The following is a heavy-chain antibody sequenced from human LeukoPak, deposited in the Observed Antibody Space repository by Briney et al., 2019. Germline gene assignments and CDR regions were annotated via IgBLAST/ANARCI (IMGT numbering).Heavy chain of an antibody. CDR2: IKQDGSEK. J-gene: IGHJ5*02. D-gene: IGHD3-22*01. Sequence: GGSLRLSCAASGFTVSSNYMSWVRQAPGKGLEWVANIKQDGSEKYYVDSVKGRFTISRDNAKNSLYLQMNSLRAEDTAVYYCARDEDSSGYYYDSWGQGTLVTVSS. CDR3: ARDEDSSGYYYDS. CDR1: GFTVSSNY. V-gene: IGHV3-7*01.